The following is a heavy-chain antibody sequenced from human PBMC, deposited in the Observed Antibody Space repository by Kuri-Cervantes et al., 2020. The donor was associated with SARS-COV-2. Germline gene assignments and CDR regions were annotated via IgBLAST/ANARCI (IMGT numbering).Heavy chain of an antibody. CDR2: INPNSGGT. V-gene: IGHV1-2*04. CDR1: GYTFTGYY. Sequence: ASVKVSCKASGYTFTGYYMHWVRQAPGQGLEWMGWINPNSGGTNYAQKFQGWVTMTRDTSISTVYMELSRLRSDDTAVYHCASRSFRWLPTSGEFDYWGQGTLVTVSS. J-gene: IGHJ4*02. D-gene: IGHD6-19*01. CDR3: ASRSFRWLPTSGEFDY.